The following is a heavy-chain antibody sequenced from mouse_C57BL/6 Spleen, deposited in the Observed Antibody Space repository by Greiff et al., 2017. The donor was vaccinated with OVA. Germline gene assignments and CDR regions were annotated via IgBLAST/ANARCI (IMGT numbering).Heavy chain of an antibody. CDR3: ARGRSFYAMDY. Sequence: VQLQQSGAELVRPGASVKLSCTASGFNIKDYYMHWVKQRPEQGLEWIGWTDPEDGDTKYAPKFQGKATITANTSSNTAYLQLSSLTSEDTAIYYCARGRSFYAMDYWGQGTSVTVSS. V-gene: IGHV14-1*01. D-gene: IGHD1-1*01. CDR2: TDPEDGDT. CDR1: GFNIKDYY. J-gene: IGHJ4*01.